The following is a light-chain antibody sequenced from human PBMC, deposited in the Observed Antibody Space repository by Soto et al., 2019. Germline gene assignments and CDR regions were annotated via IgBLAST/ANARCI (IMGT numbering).Light chain of an antibody. CDR1: NLGSKS. Sequence: SYELTQPPSVSEAPGKTARITFGGNNLGSKSVNWYQQRPGQAPVLVIYFDSDRPSGIPERFSGSNSGNTSTLTISRVEAGDEADYFCQVWDKRSDHVVFGGGTKVTVL. V-gene: IGLV3-21*04. CDR3: QVWDKRSDHVV. J-gene: IGLJ2*01. CDR2: FDS.